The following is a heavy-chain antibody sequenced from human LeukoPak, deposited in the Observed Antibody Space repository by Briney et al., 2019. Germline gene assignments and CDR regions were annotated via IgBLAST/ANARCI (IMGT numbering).Heavy chain of an antibody. Sequence: GGSLRLSCAASGFTFSSYSMNWVRQAPGKGLEWVSSISSSSSYIYYADSVKGRFTISRDNAKNSLYLQMNSRRAEDTAVYYCARDTIVGATNDAFDIWGQGTMVTVSS. CDR3: ARDTIVGATNDAFDI. J-gene: IGHJ3*02. D-gene: IGHD1-26*01. V-gene: IGHV3-21*01. CDR2: ISSSSSYI. CDR1: GFTFSSYS.